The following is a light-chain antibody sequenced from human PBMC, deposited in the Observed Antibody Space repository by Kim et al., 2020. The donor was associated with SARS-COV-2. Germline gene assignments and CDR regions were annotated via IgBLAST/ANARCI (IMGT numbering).Light chain of an antibody. V-gene: IGLV1-47*01. J-gene: IGLJ3*02. CDR1: TANIARNY. Sequence: RITAHCSPGTANIARNYVHWYQQPPETAPKPLLYASTLRPSGVPDRFSCSKTGTSASLAISGLRSEDEGDYYCAAWDDSLSGLHWVFGGGTKVTVL. CDR2: AST. CDR3: AAWDDSLSGLHWV.